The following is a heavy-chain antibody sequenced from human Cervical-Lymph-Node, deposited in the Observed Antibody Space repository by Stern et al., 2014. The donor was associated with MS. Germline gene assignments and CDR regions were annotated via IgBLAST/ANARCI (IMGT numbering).Heavy chain of an antibody. D-gene: IGHD6-13*01. CDR2: IHPHNGGT. V-gene: IGHV1-2*06. J-gene: IGHJ4*02. CDR3: ARSAIEIAAPGHFDY. CDR1: GYTFTGYF. Sequence: VQLVQSGAEVKKPGASVKVSCKASGYTFTGYFMHWVRQAPGQGLEWIGRIHPHNGGTEYAQKFQGRVTMTRDTSLRTAYMELRRLRTDDKAVYYCARSAIEIAAPGHFDYWGQGTLVTVSS.